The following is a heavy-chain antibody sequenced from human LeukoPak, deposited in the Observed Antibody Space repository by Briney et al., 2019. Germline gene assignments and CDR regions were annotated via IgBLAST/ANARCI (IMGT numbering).Heavy chain of an antibody. CDR3: ARGSVMGSSYVIVYYYGMDV. V-gene: IGHV1-8*01. Sequence: ASVKVSCKASGYAFTSYDINWVRQAPGQGLEWMGWMNPNSGNTGYAQKFQGSVTMTRNTSISTAYMERSSPRSEDTAVYYCARGSVMGSSYVIVYYYGMDVWGQGTTVTVSS. CDR1: GYAFTSYD. D-gene: IGHD1-26*01. J-gene: IGHJ6*02. CDR2: MNPNSGNT.